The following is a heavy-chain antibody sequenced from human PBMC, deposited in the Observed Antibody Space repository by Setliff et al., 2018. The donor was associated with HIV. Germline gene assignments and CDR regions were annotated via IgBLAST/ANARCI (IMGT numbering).Heavy chain of an antibody. J-gene: IGHJ4*02. V-gene: IGHV2-5*02. CDR3: ARSRRAPHYYDY. CDR2: IYWDDDK. CDR1: GFSLRTSGVG. Sequence: SGPTLVNPTETLTLTCTFSGFSLRTSGVGVGWIRQPPGKALEWLALIYWDDDKRYSPSLRNRLTITRDTSKNQVVLTMTNVDPVDTATYYCARSRRAPHYYDYWGQGALVTVSS.